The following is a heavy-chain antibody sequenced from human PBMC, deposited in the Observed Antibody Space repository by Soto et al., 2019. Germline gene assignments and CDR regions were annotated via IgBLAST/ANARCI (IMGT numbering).Heavy chain of an antibody. CDR3: VKDIVPGGADF. J-gene: IGHJ4*02. CDR1: GFSSDDYG. V-gene: IGHV3-9*02. CDR2: MIWISGVS. D-gene: IGHD2-21*01. Sequence: MQLVESGGGLVQPGSSLTLSCAVSGFSSDDYGVHWVRQAPGKGLEWVSGMIWISGVSDYADSVRCRFIISRDTAERSLYLPMDSLKVEDTGLYYCVKDIVPGGADFWGRGNLVSVSS.